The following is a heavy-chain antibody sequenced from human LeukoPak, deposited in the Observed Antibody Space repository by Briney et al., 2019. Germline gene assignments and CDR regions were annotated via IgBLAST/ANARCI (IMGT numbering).Heavy chain of an antibody. CDR1: GGSISSSSYY. J-gene: IGHJ5*02. Sequence: SETLSLTCTVSGGSISSSSYYWGWIRQPPGKGLEWIGSIYYSGSTYYNPSLKSRVTISVDTSKNQFSLKLSSVTAADTAAYYCARDVRLQQLVFNPWGQGTLVTVSS. D-gene: IGHD6-13*01. V-gene: IGHV4-39*07. CDR2: IYYSGST. CDR3: ARDVRLQQLVFNP.